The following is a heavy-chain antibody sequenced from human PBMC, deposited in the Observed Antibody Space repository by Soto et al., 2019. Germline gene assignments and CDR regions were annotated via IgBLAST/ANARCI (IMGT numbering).Heavy chain of an antibody. CDR3: ARDSGAKLSSS. D-gene: IGHD6-13*01. CDR2: IVPIYRTA. V-gene: IGHV1-69*13. J-gene: IGHJ4*02. CDR1: GGTFSSYR. Sequence: SVKVSCKASGGTFSSYRFNWVRQARGQGLEWLGGIVPIYRTADYAQRFQGRVTITADESTRTVYMELSSLKSQDTALYYCARDSGAKLSSSWGQGTLVTVSS.